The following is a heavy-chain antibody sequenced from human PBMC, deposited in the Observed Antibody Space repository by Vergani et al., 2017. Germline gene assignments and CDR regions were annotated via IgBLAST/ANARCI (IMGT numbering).Heavy chain of an antibody. D-gene: IGHD6-13*01. Sequence: QVQLQESAPGLVRPSQTLSLTCTVSGGSISSGSYYWSWFRQPAGKGLGWIGPFYTGGGTSYNPSLKSRVTISVDTSKNQFSLQLSSVTAADTAVYYCARDPLYSTTWPFLLLDMDVWGQGTTVTVSS. CDR3: ARDPLYSTTWPFLLLDMDV. CDR2: FYTGGGT. J-gene: IGHJ6*02. CDR1: GGSISSGSYY. V-gene: IGHV4-61*02.